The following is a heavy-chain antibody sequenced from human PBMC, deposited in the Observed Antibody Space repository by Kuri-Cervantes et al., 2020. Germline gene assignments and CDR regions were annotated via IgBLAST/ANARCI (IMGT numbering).Heavy chain of an antibody. CDR3: ARVGFTMVRGVDLDY. Sequence: ASVKVSCKASGYTFTGYYMHWVRQAPGQGLEWMGWINTNTGNPTYAQGFTGRFVFSLDTSVSTAYLQISSLKAEDTAVYYCARVGFTMVRGVDLDYWGQGTLVTVSS. V-gene: IGHV7-4-1*02. CDR2: INTNTGNP. CDR1: GYTFTGYY. J-gene: IGHJ4*02. D-gene: IGHD3-10*01.